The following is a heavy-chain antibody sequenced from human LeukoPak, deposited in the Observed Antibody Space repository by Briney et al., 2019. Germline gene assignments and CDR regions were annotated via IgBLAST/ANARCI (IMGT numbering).Heavy chain of an antibody. CDR1: GYTFTGYY. Sequence: ASVKVSCKASGYTFTGYYMHWVRQAPGQGLEWMGWINPNSGGTNYAQKFQGRVTMTRDTSISTAYMELSRLRSDDTAVYYCARDYFVYTAMVAYAFDIWGQGTMVTVSS. CDR2: INPNSGGT. V-gene: IGHV1-2*02. CDR3: ARDYFVYTAMVAYAFDI. D-gene: IGHD5-18*01. J-gene: IGHJ3*02.